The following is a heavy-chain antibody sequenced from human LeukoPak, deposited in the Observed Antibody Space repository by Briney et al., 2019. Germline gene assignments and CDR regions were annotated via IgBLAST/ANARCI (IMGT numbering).Heavy chain of an antibody. Sequence: NPSETLSLTCAVYGGSFSGYYWSWIRQPPGKGLEWIGSIYYSGSTYYNPSLKSRVTISEDTSKSQFSLKLSSVTAADTAVYYCARLSVIVGAALEYYYYYMDVWGQGTTVTVSS. V-gene: IGHV4-34*01. CDR3: ARLSVIVGAALEYYYYYMDV. D-gene: IGHD1-26*01. J-gene: IGHJ6*03. CDR2: IYYSGST. CDR1: GGSFSGYY.